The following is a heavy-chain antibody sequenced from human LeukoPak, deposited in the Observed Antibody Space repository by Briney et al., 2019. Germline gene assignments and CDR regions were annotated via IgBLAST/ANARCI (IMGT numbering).Heavy chain of an antibody. CDR1: GGTFSSYA. J-gene: IGHJ3*02. Sequence: SVKVSCKASGGTFSSYAISWVRQAPGQGLEWMGGIIPIFGTANYAQKFQGRVTITADESTSTAYMELRSLRSDDTAVYYCARDIWGTKEGAFDIWGQGTMVTVSS. V-gene: IGHV1-69*13. CDR3: ARDIWGTKEGAFDI. CDR2: IIPIFGTA. D-gene: IGHD3-16*01.